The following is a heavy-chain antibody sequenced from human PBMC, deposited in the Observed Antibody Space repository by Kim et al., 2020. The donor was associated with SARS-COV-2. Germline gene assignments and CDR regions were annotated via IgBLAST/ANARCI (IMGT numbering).Heavy chain of an antibody. CDR3: AKGRTTVTTLHAFDI. V-gene: IGHV3-23*01. CDR2: ISSSGGST. D-gene: IGHD4-17*01. J-gene: IGHJ3*02. CDR1: GFTFSSYA. Sequence: GGSLRLSCAASGFTFSSYAMSWVRQAPGRGLEWVSAISSSGGSTYYADSVKGRFTISRDNSKNMLYLQMNSLRAEDTAVYYCAKGRTTVTTLHAFDIWGQGTMVTVSS.